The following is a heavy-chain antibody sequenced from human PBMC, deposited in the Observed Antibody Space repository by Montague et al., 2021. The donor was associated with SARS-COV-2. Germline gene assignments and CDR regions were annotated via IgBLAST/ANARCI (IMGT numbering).Heavy chain of an antibody. D-gene: IGHD2-2*01. Sequence: SETLSLTCAVYGGSFSGYYWSWIRQPPGKGLEWIGEINHSGSTNYNPSLKSRVTKSVDTSKNQFSLKLSSVTAADTAVYYCARARQDVVVPALGIGAYYYYYYMDVWGKGTTVTVSS. J-gene: IGHJ6*03. CDR2: INHSGST. CDR3: ARARQDVVVPALGIGAYYYYYYMDV. CDR1: GGSFSGYY. V-gene: IGHV4-34*01.